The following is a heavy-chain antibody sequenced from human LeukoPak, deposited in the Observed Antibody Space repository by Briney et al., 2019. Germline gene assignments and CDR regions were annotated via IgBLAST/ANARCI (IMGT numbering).Heavy chain of an antibody. CDR2: ISSSSSYI. V-gene: IGHV3-21*01. CDR1: GFTFSSYS. D-gene: IGHD3-22*01. J-gene: IGHJ4*02. Sequence: GGSLRLSCAASGFTFSSYSINWVRQAPGKGLEWVSSISSSSSYIYYADSVKGRFTISRDNAKNSLYLQMNSLRAEDTAVYYCARDDTMIVVVNGVDYWGQGTLVTVSS. CDR3: ARDDTMIVVVNGVDY.